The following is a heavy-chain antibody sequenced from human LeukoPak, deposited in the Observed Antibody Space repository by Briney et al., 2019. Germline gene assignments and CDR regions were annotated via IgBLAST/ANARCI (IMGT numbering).Heavy chain of an antibody. CDR3: ARTVVPAAPEAGMDV. V-gene: IGHV4-34*01. D-gene: IGHD2-2*01. Sequence: SETLSLTCAVYGGSFSGYYWSWIRQPPGKGLEWIGEINHSGSTNYNPSLKSRVTISVDTSKNQFSLKVSSVTAADTAVYYCARTVVPAAPEAGMDVWGQGTTVTVSS. CDR1: GGSFSGYY. CDR2: INHSGST. J-gene: IGHJ6*02.